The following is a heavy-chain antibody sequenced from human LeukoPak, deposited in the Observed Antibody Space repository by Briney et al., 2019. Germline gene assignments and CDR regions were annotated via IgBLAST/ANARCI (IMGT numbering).Heavy chain of an antibody. CDR3: ARVVPEIVGASGVLDY. CDR1: GDSISSYY. CDR2: IYYSGST. J-gene: IGHJ4*02. V-gene: IGHV4-59*01. D-gene: IGHD1-26*01. Sequence: PSETLSLTCTVSGDSISSYYWSWIRQPPGKGLDWVGCIYYSGSTNYNSSLKSRVTISVDTSKNQFSLKLSSVTAADTAVYYCARVVPEIVGASGVLDYWDQGTLVTVSS.